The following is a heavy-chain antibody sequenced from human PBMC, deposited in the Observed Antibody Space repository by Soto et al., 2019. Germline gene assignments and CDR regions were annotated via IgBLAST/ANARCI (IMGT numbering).Heavy chain of an antibody. CDR3: ARGVGASYYFDY. CDR2: IVTYNGNT. Sequence: VASVKVSCKASGYTFTSYGISWVRQAPGQGLEWMGWIVTYNGNTQTAQKLQGRVTMTTDTSTSTAYMELRSLRSDDTAVYYCARGVGASYYFDYWGQGTLVTVSS. J-gene: IGHJ4*02. D-gene: IGHD1-26*01. CDR1: GYTFTSYG. V-gene: IGHV1-18*01.